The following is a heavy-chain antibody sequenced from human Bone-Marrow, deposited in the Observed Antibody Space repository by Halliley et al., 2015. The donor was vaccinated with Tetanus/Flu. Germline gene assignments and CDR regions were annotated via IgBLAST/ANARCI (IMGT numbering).Heavy chain of an antibody. Sequence: LRLSCSVSGYSITSGYYWGWIRQPPGKGLEWVGTIYHSVSPYYNPSLESRVTISVDTSKNQFSLKLSSVTAAGTAVYYCARAPAFHIGPGVWGQGTLVTVSS. CDR2: IYHSVSP. CDR1: GYSITSGYY. CDR3: ARAPAFHIGPGV. D-gene: IGHD3-10*01. V-gene: IGHV4-38-2*02. J-gene: IGHJ4*02.